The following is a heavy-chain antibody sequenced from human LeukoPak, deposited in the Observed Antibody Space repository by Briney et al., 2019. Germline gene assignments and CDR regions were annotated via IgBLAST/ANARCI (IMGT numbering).Heavy chain of an antibody. CDR1: GGSISSYY. V-gene: IGHV4-59*06. J-gene: IGHJ6*02. CDR2: IYYSGST. CDR3: ASLYGDYATGYYGMDV. Sequence: SETLSLTCTVSGGSISSYYWSWIRQHPGKGLEWIGYIYYSGSTYYNPSLKSRVTISVDTSKNQFSLKLSSVTAADTAVYYCASLYGDYATGYYGMDVWGQGTTVTVSS. D-gene: IGHD4-17*01.